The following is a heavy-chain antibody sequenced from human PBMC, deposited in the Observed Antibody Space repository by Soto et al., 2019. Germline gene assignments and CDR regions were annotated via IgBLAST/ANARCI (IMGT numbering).Heavy chain of an antibody. Sequence: EVQLLESGGGLVRPGGSLRLSCTASGFTFSDHAMTWVRQAPGKGLEWLSGISGGGSGAYYADSVKGRFTVSRANSNNTLFLQMDSLRVEDTAVYYCAIDLWWYTHWGQGTLVTVSS. CDR1: GFTFSDHA. J-gene: IGHJ4*02. CDR3: AIDLWWYTH. D-gene: IGHD2-15*01. CDR2: ISGGGSGA. V-gene: IGHV3-23*01.